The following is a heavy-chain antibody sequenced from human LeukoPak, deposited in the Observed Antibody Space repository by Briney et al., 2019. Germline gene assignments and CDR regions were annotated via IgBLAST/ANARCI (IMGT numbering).Heavy chain of an antibody. CDR3: ARGSLLQGGSWFDP. CDR1: GGSISSYY. V-gene: IGHV4-4*07. CDR2: IYTSGST. D-gene: IGHD2-15*01. Sequence: SETLSLTCTVSGGSISSYYWSWIRQPAGKGLEWIGRIYTSGSTNYNPSLKSRVTMSVDTSKNQFSLKLSSVTAADTAVYYCARGSLLQGGSWFDPWGQGTLVTVSS. J-gene: IGHJ5*02.